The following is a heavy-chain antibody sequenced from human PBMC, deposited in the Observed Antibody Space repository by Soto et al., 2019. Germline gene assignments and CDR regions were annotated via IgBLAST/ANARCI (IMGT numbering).Heavy chain of an antibody. J-gene: IGHJ4*02. CDR1: GYTFTSYY. V-gene: IGHV1-46*01. Sequence: EASVKVSCKASGYTFTSYYMHWVRQAPGQGLECMGIINPSCGSTSYAQKFQGRVTMTRXTXXSXXXMXLXXLRXEDTAVYYCARDSGSYPDYWGQGTLVTVSS. D-gene: IGHD1-26*01. CDR3: ARDSGSYPDY. CDR2: INPSCGST.